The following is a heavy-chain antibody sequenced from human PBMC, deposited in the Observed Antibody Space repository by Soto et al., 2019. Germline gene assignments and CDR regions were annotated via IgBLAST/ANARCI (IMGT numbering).Heavy chain of an antibody. D-gene: IGHD5-12*01. CDR1: GFTFRNYA. CDR2: IWYDGSNR. CDR3: ARDGIEYSGYDIDY. J-gene: IGHJ4*02. Sequence: QVQLVKSGGGVVQPGTSLRLSCVTSGFTFRNYAFHWVRQSPGKGLEWVAVIWYDGSNRNYAESVKGRFTISKDNSKSTLYLQMNSLRAEDTAVYYCARDGIEYSGYDIDYWGQGTLVTVSS. V-gene: IGHV3-33*01.